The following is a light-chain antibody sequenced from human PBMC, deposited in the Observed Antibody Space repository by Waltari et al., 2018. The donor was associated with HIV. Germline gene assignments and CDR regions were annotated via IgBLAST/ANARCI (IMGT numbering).Light chain of an antibody. J-gene: IGLJ3*02. CDR1: SGHNNYV. CDR2: LTSDGRH. CDR3: QTWRTGLQV. V-gene: IGLV4-69*02. Sequence: QVVLTQPPSASASLGASVRLTCTPSSGHNNYVIACHQQQPEKGPRFLMKLTSDGRHSKGDGVPDRFSGSSSGAERYLIISSLQSEDAADYFCQTWRTGLQVFGGGTRLTVL.